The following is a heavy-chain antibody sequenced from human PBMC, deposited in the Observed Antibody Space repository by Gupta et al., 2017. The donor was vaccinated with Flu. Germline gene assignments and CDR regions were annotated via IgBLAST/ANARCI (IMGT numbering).Heavy chain of an antibody. Sequence: QVQLQESGPGLVKPSETLSLTCTVSGGSISSYYWSWIRQPPGKGLEGIGYIYYSGSTNYNPSLKSRVTISVDTSKNQFSLKLSSVTAADTAVYYCARVLPGRAVAGTFDYWGQGTLVTVSS. D-gene: IGHD6-19*01. CDR3: ARVLPGRAVAGTFDY. J-gene: IGHJ4*02. CDR2: IYYSGST. V-gene: IGHV4-59*01. CDR1: GGSISSYY.